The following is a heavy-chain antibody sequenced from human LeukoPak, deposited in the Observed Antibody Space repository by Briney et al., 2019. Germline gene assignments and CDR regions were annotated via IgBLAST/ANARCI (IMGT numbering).Heavy chain of an antibody. J-gene: IGHJ4*02. CDR2: IGVAV. D-gene: IGHD2-8*01. V-gene: IGHV3-11*01. CDR3: ARHRLDASRFQADFDY. Sequence: PGGSLRLSCAASGFSLSDYYMSWIRQAPGMGLEWVAYIGVAVNSAGSVSGRFTISRDSATNSVHLHMNSLRVEDAAVYYCARHRLDASRFQADFDYWGQGTLVTVSS. CDR1: GFSLSDYY.